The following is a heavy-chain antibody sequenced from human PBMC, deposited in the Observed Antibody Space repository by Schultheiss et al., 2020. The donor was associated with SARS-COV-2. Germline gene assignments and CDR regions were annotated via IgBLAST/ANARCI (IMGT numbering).Heavy chain of an antibody. CDR2: ISGSGGST. Sequence: GESLKISCAASGFTFSSYSMNWVRQAPGKGLEWVSAISGSGGSTYYAGSVKGRFTISRDNSKNTLYLQMNSLRAEDTAVYYCAKARRIVGATDYWGQGTLVTVSS. CDR3: AKARRIVGATDY. CDR1: GFTFSSYS. J-gene: IGHJ4*02. D-gene: IGHD1-26*01. V-gene: IGHV3-23*01.